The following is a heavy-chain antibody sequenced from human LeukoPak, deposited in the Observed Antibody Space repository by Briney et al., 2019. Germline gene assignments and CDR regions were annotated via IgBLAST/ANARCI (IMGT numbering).Heavy chain of an antibody. J-gene: IGHJ4*02. CDR3: ARDFCSAGSCYPDN. CDR1: GFTVSSNY. Sequence: GGSLRLSCAASGFTVSSNYMTWVRQAPGKGLEWVSVIYSGGSTYYADSVKGRFTISRDNSKNTRYLQMNSLRVEDTAVYYCARDFCSAGSCYPDNWGQGTLVTVSS. CDR2: IYSGGST. D-gene: IGHD2-15*01. V-gene: IGHV3-66*01.